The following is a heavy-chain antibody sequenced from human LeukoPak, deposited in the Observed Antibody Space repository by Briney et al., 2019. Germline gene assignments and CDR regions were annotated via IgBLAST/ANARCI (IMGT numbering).Heavy chain of an antibody. CDR2: ISYDGSNK. CDR1: GFVFTIYT. V-gene: IGHV3-30*04. Sequence: GGSLRLSCLASGFVFTIYTMYWVRQAPGKGLEWVAVISYDGSNKYYADSVKGRFTISRDNSKNTLYLQMNSLRAEDTAVYYCARERCSSTSCHLYYYYYGMDVWGQGTTVTVS. D-gene: IGHD2-2*01. J-gene: IGHJ6*02. CDR3: ARERCSSTSCHLYYYYYGMDV.